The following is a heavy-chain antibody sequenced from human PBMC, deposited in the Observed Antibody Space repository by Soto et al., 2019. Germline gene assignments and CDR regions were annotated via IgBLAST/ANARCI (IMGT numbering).Heavy chain of an antibody. V-gene: IGHV3-23*01. CDR1: GFTFSSYA. Sequence: GGSLRLSCAASGFTFSSYALKWVRQAPGKGLEWVSSISGSGGITYYADSVKGRFIISRDNSKNTLYLQMNSLRAEDTAVYYCAKGTPMRIDSWGQGTLVTVS. CDR3: AKGTPMRIDS. CDR2: ISGSGGIT. J-gene: IGHJ4*02. D-gene: IGHD3-22*01.